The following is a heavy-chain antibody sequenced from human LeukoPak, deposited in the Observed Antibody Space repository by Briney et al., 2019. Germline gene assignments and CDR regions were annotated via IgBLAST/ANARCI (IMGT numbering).Heavy chain of an antibody. Sequence: GGSLRLSCAASGFTFNNYALGWVRQAPGKGLEWVSSISGNGGSTYYADSVKGRFTISRDNSKNTLYLQINSLRAEDTAVYYCAKGEDQDWNYHYYYYGMAVWGQGTTVTVSS. CDR2: ISGNGGST. D-gene: IGHD1-7*01. CDR1: GFTFNNYA. CDR3: AKGEDQDWNYHYYYYGMAV. J-gene: IGHJ6*02. V-gene: IGHV3-23*01.